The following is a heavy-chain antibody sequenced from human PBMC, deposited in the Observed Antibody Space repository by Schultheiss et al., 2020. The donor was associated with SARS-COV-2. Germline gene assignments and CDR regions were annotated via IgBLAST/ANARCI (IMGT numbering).Heavy chain of an antibody. CDR2: ISYDGSNK. J-gene: IGHJ4*02. CDR3: ASGVYDFWSGYYKDDY. CDR1: GFTFSSYV. V-gene: IGHV3-30*04. Sequence: GGSLRLSCAASGFTFSSYVMHWVRQAPGKGLEWVAIISYDGSNKYYADSVEGRFTISRDNFKNTLYLQMNSLGAEDTAVYYCASGVYDFWSGYYKDDYWGRGTLVTVSS. D-gene: IGHD3-3*01.